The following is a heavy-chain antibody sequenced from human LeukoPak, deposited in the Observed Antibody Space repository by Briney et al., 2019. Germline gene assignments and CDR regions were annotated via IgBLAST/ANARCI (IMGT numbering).Heavy chain of an antibody. CDR1: GGSISSGDYY. V-gene: IGHV4-30-4*08. CDR3: ARDIVKYYDILTGYYPDAFDI. J-gene: IGHJ3*02. Sequence: SETLSLTCTVSGGSISSGDYYWSWIRQPPGKGLEWIGYIYYSGSTYYNPSLKSRVTISVDTSKNQFSLKLSSVTAADTAVYYCARDIVKYYDILTGYYPDAFDIWGQGTMVTVSS. D-gene: IGHD3-9*01. CDR2: IYYSGST.